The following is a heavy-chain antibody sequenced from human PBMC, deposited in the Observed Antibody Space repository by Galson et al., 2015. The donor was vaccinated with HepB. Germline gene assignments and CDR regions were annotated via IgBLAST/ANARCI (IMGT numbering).Heavy chain of an antibody. CDR3: ARDGGGNYYYFDY. J-gene: IGHJ4*02. V-gene: IGHV3-30-3*01. CDR1: GFTFSSYA. D-gene: IGHD4-23*01. Sequence: SLRLSCAASGFTFSSYAMHWVRQAPGKGLEWVAVISYDGSNKYYADSVKGRFTISRDNSKNTLYLQMNSLRAEDTAVYYCARDGGGNYYYFDYWGQGTLVTVSS. CDR2: ISYDGSNK.